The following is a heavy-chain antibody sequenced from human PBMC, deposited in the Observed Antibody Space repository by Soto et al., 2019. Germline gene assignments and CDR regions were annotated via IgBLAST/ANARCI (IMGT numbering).Heavy chain of an antibody. V-gene: IGHV3-11*01. D-gene: IGHD4-17*01. J-gene: IGHJ6*02. CDR1: KFIFSDYY. Sequence: GGSLRLSCAASKFIFSDYYMSWIRQAPGKGLEWVSYISNSGTTIYYADSVKGRFTISRDNAKKSLYLQMNSLRAEDTALYYCARDTLPTDFGLGWDVWGQGTTVTVSS. CDR2: ISNSGTTI. CDR3: ARDTLPTDFGLGWDV.